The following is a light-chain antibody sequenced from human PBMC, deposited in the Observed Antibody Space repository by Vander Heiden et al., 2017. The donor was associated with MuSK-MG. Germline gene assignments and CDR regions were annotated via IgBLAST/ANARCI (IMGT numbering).Light chain of an antibody. V-gene: IGKV3-20*01. CDR3: LQSGGLFST. CDR2: GAS. CDR1: HGVSSSY. J-gene: IGKJ4*01. Sequence: EIDSAQSPGTRSLSTADRATLSCRAGHGVSSSYLAWYQQIPGQAPSLLIYGASNRATGVPDRYSGSGSGTDFTLTISRLGPEDFALYYCLQSGGLFSTFGAGTKVEIK.